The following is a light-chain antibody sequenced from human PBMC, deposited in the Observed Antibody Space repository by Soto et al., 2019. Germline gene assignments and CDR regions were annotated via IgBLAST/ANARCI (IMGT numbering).Light chain of an antibody. J-gene: IGKJ4*01. Sequence: PGSRVPLSCRASQTVSSSSLTWCQQKPGQAPGLLIYDASNRATGIPARFSGSGSGTEFTLTISSLQSEDFAVYYCQQYIRWPLTFGGGTKVDI. V-gene: IGKV3D-15*01. CDR3: QQYIRWPLT. CDR1: QTVSSS. CDR2: DAS.